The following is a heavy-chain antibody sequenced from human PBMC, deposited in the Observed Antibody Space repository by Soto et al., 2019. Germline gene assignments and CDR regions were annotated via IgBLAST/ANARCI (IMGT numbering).Heavy chain of an antibody. J-gene: IGHJ4*02. D-gene: IGHD1-26*01. Sequence: PGGSLRLSCAASGLTLTTYTMNWVRQAPGMGLEWVSSINGRGNYKYYTDSVEGRFTISRDNAQNSLYLQMNSLRAEDTAVYYCAREDGVVGATSAFDYWGQGTLVTVSS. CDR3: AREDGVVGATSAFDY. V-gene: IGHV3-21*01. CDR1: GLTLTTYT. CDR2: INGRGNYK.